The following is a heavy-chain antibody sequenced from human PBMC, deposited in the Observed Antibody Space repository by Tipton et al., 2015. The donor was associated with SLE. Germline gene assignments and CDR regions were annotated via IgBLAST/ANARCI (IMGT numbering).Heavy chain of an antibody. CDR2: INHSGST. CDR3: ARGPTGGANY. J-gene: IGHJ4*02. D-gene: IGHD3-16*01. Sequence: LRLSCTVSGYSISSGYYWSWIRQPPGKGLEWIGEINHSGSTNYNPSLKSRVTISVDTSKNQFSLKLSSVTAADTAVYYCARGPTGGANYWGQGTLVTVSS. V-gene: IGHV4-38-2*02. CDR1: GYSISSGYY.